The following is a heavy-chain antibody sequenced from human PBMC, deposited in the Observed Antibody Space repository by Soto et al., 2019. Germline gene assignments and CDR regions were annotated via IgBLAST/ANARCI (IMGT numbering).Heavy chain of an antibody. CDR2: IYYSGST. CDR1: GGSISSGDYY. V-gene: IGHV4-30-4*01. Sequence: SETLSLTCTVSGGSISSGDYYWSWIRQPPGKGLEWIGYIYYSGSTYYNPSLKSRVTISVDTSKNQFSLKLSSVTAADTAVYYCARREGYYYYGMDVWGQGTTVTVSS. CDR3: ARREGYYYYGMDV. J-gene: IGHJ6*02.